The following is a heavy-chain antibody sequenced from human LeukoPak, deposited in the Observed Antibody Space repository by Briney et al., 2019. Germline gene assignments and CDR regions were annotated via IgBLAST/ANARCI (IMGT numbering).Heavy chain of an antibody. CDR2: INTDGSRI. J-gene: IGHJ4*02. D-gene: IGHD2-15*01. CDR1: GFTFSNYW. Sequence: GGSLRLSCAASGFTFSNYWMHWVRQAPGKGLVWVSRINTDGSRITYADSVKGRFTTSRDNARNSLYLQMNSLRAEDTAVYYCAREGSGIPFDYWGQGTLVTVSS. V-gene: IGHV3-74*01. CDR3: AREGSGIPFDY.